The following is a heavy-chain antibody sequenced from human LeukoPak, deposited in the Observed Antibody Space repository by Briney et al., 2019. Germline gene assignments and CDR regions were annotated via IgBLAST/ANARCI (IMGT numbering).Heavy chain of an antibody. CDR3: ARTFAEYCSSTSCYMIGYFDY. V-gene: IGHV4-39*01. Sequence: SETLSLTCTVSGGSLSSSTYYWGWIRQPPGKGLEWIGSIYYSGSTYYNPSLKSRVTISVDTSKNQFSLKLSSVTAADTAVYYCARTFAEYCSSTSCYMIGYFDYWGQGTLVTVSS. D-gene: IGHD2-2*02. CDR2: IYYSGST. J-gene: IGHJ4*02. CDR1: GGSLSSSTYY.